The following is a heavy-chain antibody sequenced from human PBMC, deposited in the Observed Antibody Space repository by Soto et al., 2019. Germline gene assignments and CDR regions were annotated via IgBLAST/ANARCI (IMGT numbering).Heavy chain of an antibody. J-gene: IGHJ1*01. CDR2: INHSGST. Sequence: QVQLQQWGAGLLKPSETLSLTCAVYGGSFSGYYWSWIRQPPGKGLEWIGEINHSGSTNYNPSLKSRVTISVDTSKNQCSLKLSSVTAADTAVYYCARGSGATTGGYFQHWGQGTLVTVSS. CDR3: ARGSGATTGGYFQH. V-gene: IGHV4-34*01. D-gene: IGHD4-17*01. CDR1: GGSFSGYY.